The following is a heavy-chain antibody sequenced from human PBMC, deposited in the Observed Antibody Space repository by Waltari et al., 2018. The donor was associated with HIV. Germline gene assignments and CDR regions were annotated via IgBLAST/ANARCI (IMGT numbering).Heavy chain of an antibody. J-gene: IGHJ6*02. CDR3: ARMGYSSSWHKNYYYYGMDV. CDR2: IDWDDDK. Sequence: QVTLRESGPALVKPTQTLTLTCTFSGFSLSTSGMCVSWIRQPPGKALEWLARIDWDDDKYYSTSLKTRLTISKDTSKNQVVLTMTNMDPVDTATYYCARMGYSSSWHKNYYYYGMDVWGQGTTVTVSS. D-gene: IGHD6-13*01. V-gene: IGHV2-70*15. CDR1: GFSLSTSGMC.